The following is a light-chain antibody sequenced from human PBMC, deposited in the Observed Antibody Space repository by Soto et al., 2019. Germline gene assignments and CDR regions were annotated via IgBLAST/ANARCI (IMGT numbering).Light chain of an antibody. J-gene: IGKJ5*01. CDR2: DAS. CDR1: QSVSSY. CDR3: QQRSDWPIT. Sequence: EIVLTQSTATLSLSPGERATLSCRASQSVSSYLAWYQQKPGQAPRLLIYDASNRATGIPARFSGSGSGSDFTLTISSLEPEDFAVYYFQQRSDWPITFGQGTRLDIK. V-gene: IGKV3-11*01.